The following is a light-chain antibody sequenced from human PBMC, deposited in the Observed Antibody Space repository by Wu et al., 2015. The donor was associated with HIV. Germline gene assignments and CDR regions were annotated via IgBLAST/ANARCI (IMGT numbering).Light chain of an antibody. CDR2: GAS. CDR1: QSVSSRS. V-gene: IGKV3-20*01. J-gene: IGKJ3*01. CDR3: QQYGTSPFT. Sequence: EIVLTQSPGTLSLSPGERATLSCRASQSVSSRSLAWYQQIPGQTPGLLIYGASSRATGIPDRFSGSGSGSDFTLTISRLESGDFAVYFCQQYGTSPFTFGPGTKVEI.